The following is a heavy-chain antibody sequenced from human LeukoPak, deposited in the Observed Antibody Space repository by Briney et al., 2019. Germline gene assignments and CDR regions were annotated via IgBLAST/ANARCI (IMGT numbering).Heavy chain of an antibody. Sequence: SETLSLTCTVSGGSISSYYWNWIRQPPGKGLEWIGYIYYSGSTNYNPSLKSRVTISVDTSKNQFSLKLSSVTAADTAVYYCARAGSAGDYFDYWGQGTLVTVSS. CDR3: ARAGSAGDYFDY. CDR2: IYYSGST. V-gene: IGHV4-59*01. D-gene: IGHD6-25*01. CDR1: GGSISSYY. J-gene: IGHJ4*02.